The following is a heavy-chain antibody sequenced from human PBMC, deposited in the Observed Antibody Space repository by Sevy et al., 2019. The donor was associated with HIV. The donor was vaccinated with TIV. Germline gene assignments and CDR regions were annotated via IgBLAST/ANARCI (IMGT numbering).Heavy chain of an antibody. CDR1: GFSFSGSA. CDR2: IGTLGDT. J-gene: IGHJ5*02. CDR3: VRGLQTHCDRTACPLDH. Sequence: GGSLRLSCAGYGFSFSGSAMHWVRQPTGKGLEWISSIGTLGDTFYADSVKGRFTISRDNAKSSLYLEMSSLRAGDTALYYCVRGLQTHCDRTACPLDHWGQGTLVTVSS. D-gene: IGHD2-21*01. V-gene: IGHV3-13*01.